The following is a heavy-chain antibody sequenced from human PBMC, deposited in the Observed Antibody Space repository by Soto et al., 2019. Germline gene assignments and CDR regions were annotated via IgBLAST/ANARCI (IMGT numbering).Heavy chain of an antibody. CDR2: ISGSGNYT. CDR1: GFTFNTYS. Sequence: EMHLVESGGGLVKPGGSLRLSCAASGFTFNTYSMNWVRQAPGKGLEWVSSISGSGNYTHYADFLRGRFTISRDNAKTSLYQQMNSLRAEDTAVDYSAREGINNYHEYYCDYWGHGTVVTVCS. J-gene: IGHJ4*01. CDR3: AREGINNYHEYYCDY. D-gene: IGHD4-4*01. V-gene: IGHV3-21*01.